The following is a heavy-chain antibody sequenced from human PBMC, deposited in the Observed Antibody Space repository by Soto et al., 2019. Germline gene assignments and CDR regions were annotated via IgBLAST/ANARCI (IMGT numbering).Heavy chain of an antibody. CDR3: GSHFVMTTVTPSVYVYFVLDV. D-gene: IGHD4-4*01. J-gene: IGHJ6*02. CDR1: GYTFTGYY. Sequence: ASVKVSCKASGYTFTGYYMHWVRQAPGQGLEWMGWINPNSGGTNYAQKFQGWVTMTRDTSISTAYMELSRLRSEDTAVYYCGSHFVMTTVTPSVYVYFVLDVWGPGSTVTVSS. V-gene: IGHV1-2*04. CDR2: INPNSGGT.